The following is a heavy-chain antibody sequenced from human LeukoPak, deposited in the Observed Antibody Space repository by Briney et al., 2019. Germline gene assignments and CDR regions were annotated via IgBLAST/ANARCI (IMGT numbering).Heavy chain of an antibody. Sequence: GGSLRLSCAASGFTFSSYAMHWVRQAPGKGLEWVAVISYDGSNKYYADSVKGRFTISRDNSKNTLYLQMNSLRAEDTAVYYCARDVSFRYQLPKWWGQGTMVTVSS. J-gene: IGHJ3*01. D-gene: IGHD2-2*01. CDR1: GFTFSSYA. CDR3: ARDVSFRYQLPKW. CDR2: ISYDGSNK. V-gene: IGHV3-30*04.